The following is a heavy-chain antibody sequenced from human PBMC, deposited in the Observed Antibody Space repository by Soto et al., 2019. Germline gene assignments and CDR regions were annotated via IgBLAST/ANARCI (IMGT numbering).Heavy chain of an antibody. CDR3: AREGGKRGFDY. CDR1: GYTFTSYY. D-gene: IGHD3-16*01. Sequence: QVQLVQSGAEVKKPGASVKVSCKASGYTFTSYYMHWVRQAPGQGLEWMGIINPSGGSTSYAQKFQGRVTMTRETSTSTVYMELSSLRSEDTAVYYCAREGGKRGFDYWGQGTLVTVSS. CDR2: INPSGGST. V-gene: IGHV1-46*01. J-gene: IGHJ4*02.